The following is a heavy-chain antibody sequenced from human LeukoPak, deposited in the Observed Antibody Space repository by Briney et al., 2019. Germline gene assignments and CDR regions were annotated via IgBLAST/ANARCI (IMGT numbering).Heavy chain of an antibody. CDR3: ARGYSGYDHTFDY. D-gene: IGHD5-12*01. V-gene: IGHV4-59*01. CDR2: TYYSGST. CDR1: GGSISSYY. J-gene: IGHJ4*02. Sequence: SETLSLTCTVSGGSISSYYWSWLRQPPGKGLEWIGYTYYSGSTNYNPSLESRVTISVDTSKNQFSLKLSSVTAADTAVYYCARGYSGYDHTFDYWGQGTLVTVSS.